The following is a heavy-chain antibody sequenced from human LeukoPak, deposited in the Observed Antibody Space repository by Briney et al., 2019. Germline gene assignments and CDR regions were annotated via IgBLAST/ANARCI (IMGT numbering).Heavy chain of an antibody. V-gene: IGHV3-48*02. CDR3: ARVKPGYSSSWPFDY. J-gene: IGHJ4*02. CDR2: ISSSSSTI. CDR1: GFTFGSYS. Sequence: GGSLRLSCAASGFTFGSYSMNWVRQAPGKGLEWVSYISSSSSTIYYADSVKGRFTISRDNAKNSLYLQMNSLRDEDTAVYYCARVKPGYSSSWPFDYWGQGTLVTVSS. D-gene: IGHD6-13*01.